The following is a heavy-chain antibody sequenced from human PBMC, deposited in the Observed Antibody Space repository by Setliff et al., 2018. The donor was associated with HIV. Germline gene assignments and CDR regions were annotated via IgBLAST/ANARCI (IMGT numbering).Heavy chain of an antibody. V-gene: IGHV1-69*10. J-gene: IGHJ3*02. D-gene: IGHD3-10*01. CDR2: IIPILGIA. CDR3: ARGRDYYGSGNAFDI. Sequence: SVKVSCKASGGTFSSYAISWVRQAPGQGLEWMGGIIPILGIADYAQKFQGRVTITADKPTSTAYMELSSLRSEDTAVYYCARGRDYYGSGNAFDIWGQGTMVTVSS. CDR1: GGTFSSYA.